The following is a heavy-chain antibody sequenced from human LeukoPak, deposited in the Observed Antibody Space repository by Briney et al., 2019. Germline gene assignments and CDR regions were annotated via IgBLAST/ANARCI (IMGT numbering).Heavy chain of an antibody. V-gene: IGHV4-31*11. CDR2: IYYSGST. CDR1: GGSFSGYY. CDR3: ARDRRDAFDI. Sequence: TSETLSLTCAVYGGSFSGYYWSWTRQHPGKGLEWIGYIYYSGSTYYNPSLKSRVTISVDTSKNQFSLKLSSVTAADTAVYYCARDRRDAFDIWGQGTMVTVSS. J-gene: IGHJ3*02.